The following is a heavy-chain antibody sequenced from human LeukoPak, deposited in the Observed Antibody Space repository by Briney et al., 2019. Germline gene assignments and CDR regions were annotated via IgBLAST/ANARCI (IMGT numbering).Heavy chain of an antibody. CDR2: ISYDGSNK. D-gene: IGHD6-13*01. J-gene: IGHJ5*02. Sequence: PGGSLRLSCAASGFTFSSYGMHWVRQAPGKGLEWVAVISYDGSNKYYADSVKGQFTISRDNSKNTLYLQMNSLRAEDTAVYYCAKDLGIDPWYEPWFDPWGQGTLVTVSS. CDR1: GFTFSSYG. V-gene: IGHV3-30*18. CDR3: AKDLGIDPWYEPWFDP.